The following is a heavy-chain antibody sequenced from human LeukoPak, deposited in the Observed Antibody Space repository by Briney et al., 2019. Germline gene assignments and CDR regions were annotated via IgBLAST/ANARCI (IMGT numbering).Heavy chain of an antibody. V-gene: IGHV4-59*01. CDR2: IYYSGGT. CDR1: GGSISSYY. D-gene: IGHD1-20*01. J-gene: IGHJ5*02. Sequence: PSETLSLTCTVSGGSISSYYWSWIRQPPGKGLEWIGYIYYSGGTNYNPSLKSRVTISVDTSKNQFSLKLSSVTAADTAVYYCARGVSITGTTGWFDPWGQGTLVTVSS. CDR3: ARGVSITGTTGWFDP.